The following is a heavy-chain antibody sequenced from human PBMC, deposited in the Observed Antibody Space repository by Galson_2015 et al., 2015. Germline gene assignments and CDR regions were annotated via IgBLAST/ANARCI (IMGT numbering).Heavy chain of an antibody. CDR2: IWYDGSSK. J-gene: IGHJ6*02. CDR3: ARDLAYMITFGGVPSSYGMDV. CDR1: GFTFSSYG. V-gene: IGHV3-33*01. D-gene: IGHD3-16*01. Sequence: SLRLSCAASGFTFSSYGMHWVRQAPGKGLEWVAVIWYDGSSKYYADSVKGRFTISRDNSKNTLYLQMNSLRAEDTAVYYCARDLAYMITFGGVPSSYGMDVWGQGTTVTVSS.